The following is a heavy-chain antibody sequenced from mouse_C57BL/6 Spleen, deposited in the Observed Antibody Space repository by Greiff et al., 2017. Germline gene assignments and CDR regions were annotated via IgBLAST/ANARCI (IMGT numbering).Heavy chain of an antibody. V-gene: IGHV1-15*01. CDR1: GYTFTDYE. Sequence: VQLQQSGAELVRPGASVTLSCKASGYTFTDYEMHWVKPTPVHGLEWIGAIDPETGGTAYNQKFKGKAILTADQSSSTAYMELRSLTSEDSAVCYCTGREEYWGQGTLVTVSA. J-gene: IGHJ3*01. CDR3: TGREEY. CDR2: IDPETGGT.